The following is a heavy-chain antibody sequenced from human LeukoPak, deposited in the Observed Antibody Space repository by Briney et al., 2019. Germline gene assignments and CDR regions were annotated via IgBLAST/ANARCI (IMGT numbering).Heavy chain of an antibody. CDR2: IHYSGST. J-gene: IGHJ6*03. Sequence: PSETLSLTCTVSGGSISSYYWSWIRQSPGKGLEWIGYIHYSGSTNYNPSLKSRVTISVDTSKNQFSLKLSSVTAADTAVYYCARDRMRGSSWGYYYYYMDVWGKGTTVTVSS. D-gene: IGHD6-13*01. CDR1: GGSISSYY. CDR3: ARDRMRGSSWGYYYYYMDV. V-gene: IGHV4-59*01.